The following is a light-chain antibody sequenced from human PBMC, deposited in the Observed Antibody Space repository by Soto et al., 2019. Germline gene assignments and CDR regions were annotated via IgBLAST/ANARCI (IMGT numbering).Light chain of an antibody. V-gene: IGLV1-47*02. J-gene: IGLJ1*01. CDR1: SSNIGSNY. CDR2: SNN. Sequence: QSVLTQPPSASGTPGQRVTISCSGSSSNIGSNYVYWYQQLPGTAPKLLIYSNNQRPSGVPDRFSGSKSGTSASLAITGLQAEDEADYYCQSYDSSLSGSEVFGTGTKVTVL. CDR3: QSYDSSLSGSEV.